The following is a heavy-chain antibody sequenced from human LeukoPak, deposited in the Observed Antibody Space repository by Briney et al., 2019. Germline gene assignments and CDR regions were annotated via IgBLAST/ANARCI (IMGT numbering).Heavy chain of an antibody. D-gene: IGHD4-17*01. J-gene: IGHJ4*02. CDR3: AKLPREVDYRDYDD. CDR1: GFSFSRYG. CDR2: IFCDGSNQ. V-gene: IGHV3-30*18. Sequence: PGRSLRLSCAASGFSFSRYGMHWVRQAPGKGLEWVAAIFCDGSNQYYADSVKGRFTISRDNAENTLYLQINSLRADDTAVYYCAKLPREVDYRDYDDWGQGTLVTVP.